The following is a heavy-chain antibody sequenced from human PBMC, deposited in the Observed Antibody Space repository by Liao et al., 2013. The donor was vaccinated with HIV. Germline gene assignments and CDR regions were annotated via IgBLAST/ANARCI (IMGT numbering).Heavy chain of an antibody. V-gene: IGHV4-34*01. CDR2: INHSGIT. Sequence: QVQLQQWGAGLLKPSETLSLTCAVYGGSFSGHYWNWIRQPPGKGLEWIGEINHSGITNYNPSLTSRVTISEDTSKNQFSLKLSSVTAADTAIYYCARGWRRNWGGAFDIWGQGTMVTVSS. J-gene: IGHJ3*02. CDR3: ARGWRRNWGGAFDI. CDR1: GGSFSGHY. D-gene: IGHD7-27*01.